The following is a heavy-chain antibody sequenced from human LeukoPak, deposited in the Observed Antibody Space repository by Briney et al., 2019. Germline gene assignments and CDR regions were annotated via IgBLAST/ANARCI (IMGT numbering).Heavy chain of an antibody. CDR2: ISGSDGST. Sequence: GGSLRLSRAASGFTFSTHAMSWVRQAPGNGLEWVSAISGSDGSTYYADSVKGRFTISRDNSRNTLYLQMNSLRAEDTAIYYCAGQIGYFDYWGQGALVTVSS. V-gene: IGHV3-23*01. CDR1: GFTFSTHA. J-gene: IGHJ4*02. CDR3: AGQIGYFDY.